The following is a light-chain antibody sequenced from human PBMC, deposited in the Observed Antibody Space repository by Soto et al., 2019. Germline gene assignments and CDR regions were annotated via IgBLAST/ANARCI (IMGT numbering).Light chain of an antibody. CDR2: EVT. CDR3: CSHAGSKNYYL. J-gene: IGLJ1*01. Sequence: ALTQPPSASGSPGQSVTISCTGSSSDIGGYDFVSWYQQHPGKVPKLLIYEVTKRPSGVPDRFSGSKSGNTASLTVSGLQADDEADYYCCSHAGSKNYYLFGPGTTLTVL. V-gene: IGLV2-8*01. CDR1: SSDIGGYDF.